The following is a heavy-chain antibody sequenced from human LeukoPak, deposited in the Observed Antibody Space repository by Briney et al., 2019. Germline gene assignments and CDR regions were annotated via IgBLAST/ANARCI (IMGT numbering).Heavy chain of an antibody. CDR2: ISDDGRNK. CDR1: GLSFISYG. V-gene: IGHV3-30*18. D-gene: IGHD4-17*01. CDR3: AKRPSDYGDYVTYFDY. Sequence: GGSLRLSCAASGLSFISYGMHWVRQAPGKGLEWVGVISDDGRNKKYADSVKGRLTISRDNSKDTLYLQMNSLRDEDTAVYYCAKRPSDYGDYVTYFDYWGQGTLVTVSS. J-gene: IGHJ4*02.